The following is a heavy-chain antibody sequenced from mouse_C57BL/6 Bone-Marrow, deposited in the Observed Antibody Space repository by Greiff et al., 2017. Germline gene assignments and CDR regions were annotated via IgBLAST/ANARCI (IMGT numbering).Heavy chain of an antibody. Sequence: QVQLQQSGAELVRPGTSVKMSCKASGYTFTNYWIGWAKQRPGHGLEWIGEIYPGGGYTNYNEKFKGKATLTAKKSSSTAYMQFSSLTSEDSAIYCCASSDGYFVYFDYWGQGTTLTVSS. CDR1: GYTFTNYW. D-gene: IGHD2-3*01. CDR2: IYPGGGYT. CDR3: ASSDGYFVYFDY. J-gene: IGHJ2*01. V-gene: IGHV1-63*01.